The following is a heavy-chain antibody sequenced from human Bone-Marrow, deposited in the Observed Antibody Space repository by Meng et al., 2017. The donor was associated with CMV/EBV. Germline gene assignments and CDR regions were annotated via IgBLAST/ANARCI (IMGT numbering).Heavy chain of an antibody. CDR1: GGSFSGYY. D-gene: IGHD1-7*01. V-gene: IGHV4-34*01. Sequence: GSLRLSCAVYGGSFSGYYWSWIRQPPGKGLEWIGGVYYSGKTYYNPSLKGRVTISGDTSTSQLSLKLSSVTAADTAVYYCARERISGTTYFDYWGQGTLVTVSS. J-gene: IGHJ4*02. CDR2: VYYSGKT. CDR3: ARERISGTTYFDY.